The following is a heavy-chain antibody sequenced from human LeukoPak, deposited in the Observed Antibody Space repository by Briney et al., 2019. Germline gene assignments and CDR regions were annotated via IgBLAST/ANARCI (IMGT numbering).Heavy chain of an antibody. J-gene: IGHJ6*02. CDR1: GYTFTSYG. Sequence: GASVKVSCTASGYTFTSYGVSWVRQAPGQGLEWMGWISAHGGNTNYAQKLQGRVTMTTDTSTSTAYMELRSLRSDDTAVYYCARDHYCSGGSCPRAYGMDVWGQGTTVTVSS. D-gene: IGHD2-15*01. CDR2: ISAHGGNT. V-gene: IGHV1-18*01. CDR3: ARDHYCSGGSCPRAYGMDV.